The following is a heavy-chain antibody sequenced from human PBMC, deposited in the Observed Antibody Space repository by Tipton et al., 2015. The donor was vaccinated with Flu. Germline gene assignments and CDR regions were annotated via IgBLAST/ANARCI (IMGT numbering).Heavy chain of an antibody. CDR3: VRRDTGTPY. Sequence: QSGAEVRRPGESLKISCKGSGYRFSDYWIGWVRQMPGTGLEWMGIIYPGDSDTRYSPSFQGQVTISADKSINTASLQWSSLKASDSAMYYCVRRDTGTPYWGQGTLVTVSS. D-gene: IGHD1-7*01. CDR1: GYRFSDYW. CDR2: IYPGDSDT. J-gene: IGHJ4*02. V-gene: IGHV5-51*03.